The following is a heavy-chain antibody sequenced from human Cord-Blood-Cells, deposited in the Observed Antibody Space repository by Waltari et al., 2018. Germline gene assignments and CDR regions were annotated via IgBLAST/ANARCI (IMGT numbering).Heavy chain of an antibody. V-gene: IGHV1-69*01. CDR2: ISPIFGTA. Sequence: QVQLVQSGAEVKKHGSSVKVSCKASGGTFSSYDISWVRQASGQGLEWRGGISPIFGTANYAQKFQGRVTITADESTSTAYMELSSLRSEDTAVYYCARDEVYCSSTSCYRNMDRGYYYYMDVWGKGTTVTVSS. J-gene: IGHJ6*03. D-gene: IGHD2-2*01. CDR1: GGTFSSYD. CDR3: ARDEVYCSSTSCYRNMDRGYYYYMDV.